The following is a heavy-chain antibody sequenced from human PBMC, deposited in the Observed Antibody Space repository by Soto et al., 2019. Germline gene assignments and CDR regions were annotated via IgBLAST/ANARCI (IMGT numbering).Heavy chain of an antibody. D-gene: IGHD5-18*01. Sequence: SETLSLTCAVSGGSISSGGYSWSWIRQPPGKGLEWIGYIYHSGSTYYNPSLKSRVTISVDRSKNQFSLKLSSVTAADTAVYYCARDHRCSYKGLDVWGQGTTVTVSS. J-gene: IGHJ6*02. V-gene: IGHV4-30-2*01. CDR1: GGSISSGGYS. CDR3: ARDHRCSYKGLDV. CDR2: IYHSGST.